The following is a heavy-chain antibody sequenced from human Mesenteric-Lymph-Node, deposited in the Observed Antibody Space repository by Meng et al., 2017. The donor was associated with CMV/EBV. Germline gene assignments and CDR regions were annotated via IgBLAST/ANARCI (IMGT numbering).Heavy chain of an antibody. D-gene: IGHD3-9*01. J-gene: IGHJ4*02. Sequence: GGSLRLSCAASGFTFKNYEMTWVRQAPGKGLEWVSYIRSGGTSTYYADAVKGRFTISRDNAKNSLYLQMNSLRAEDTALYYCARGLTYYDILTGFDYWGQGTLVTVSS. CDR2: IRSGGTST. V-gene: IGHV3-48*03. CDR3: ARGLTYYDILTGFDY. CDR1: GFTFKNYE.